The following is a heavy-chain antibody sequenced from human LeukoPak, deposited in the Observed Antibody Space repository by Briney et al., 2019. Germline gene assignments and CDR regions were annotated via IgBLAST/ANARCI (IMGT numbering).Heavy chain of an antibody. D-gene: IGHD6-19*01. CDR3: ARDRYSSAWYEE. Sequence: AGGSLRLTCTASAFTFSSYWMHWVRQAPGKGLVWISHINSGGSSTSYADSVKGRFTISKDNAKNTLYLQMNSLRAEDTAVYYCARDRYSSAWYEEWGQGTLVTVSS. J-gene: IGHJ4*02. CDR2: INSGGSST. V-gene: IGHV3-74*01. CDR1: AFTFSSYW.